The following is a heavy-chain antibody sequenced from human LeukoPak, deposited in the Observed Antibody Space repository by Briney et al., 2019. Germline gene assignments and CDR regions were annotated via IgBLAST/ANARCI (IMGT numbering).Heavy chain of an antibody. CDR3: ASHNSYGSDLFDY. V-gene: IGHV4-4*02. Sequence: SETLSLTCDVSGGSVTSTNWWTWVRQPPGKGLEWIGQIDHSGRTSYNPSLKSRVTISVDTSKNQFSLKLSSVTAADTAVYYCASHNSYGSDLFDYWGQGTLVTVSS. J-gene: IGHJ4*02. D-gene: IGHD5-18*01. CDR1: GGSVTSTNW. CDR2: IDHSGRT.